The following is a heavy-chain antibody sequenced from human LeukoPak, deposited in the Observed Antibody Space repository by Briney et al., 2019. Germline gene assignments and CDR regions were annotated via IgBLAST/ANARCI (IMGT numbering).Heavy chain of an antibody. CDR1: GRSISSSNYY. D-gene: IGHD6-6*01. CDR2: IYYSGRT. J-gene: IGHJ4*02. Sequence: SETLSLTCTVSGRSISSSNYYWGWIRQPPGKGLECIGSIYYSGRTYYKSPLKSRVTISVDTSNNQFSLKLNSVTAADTAVYYCARIAYSSSTDYWGQGTLVTVSS. CDR3: ARIAYSSSTDY. V-gene: IGHV4-39*07.